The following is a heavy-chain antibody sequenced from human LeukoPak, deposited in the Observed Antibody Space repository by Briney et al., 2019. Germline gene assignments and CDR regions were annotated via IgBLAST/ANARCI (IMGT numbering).Heavy chain of an antibody. CDR1: GFTFSSYG. V-gene: IGHV3-23*01. D-gene: IGHD3-16*02. CDR2: ISGSGGST. CDR3: AKDWDYVWGSYRLYYFDK. Sequence: GGSLRLSCAVSGFTFSSYGMSWVRQAPGKGLEWVSGISGSGGSTYYADSVKGRFTISRDNSKSTLYLQMNSLRAEDTAVYYCAKDWDYVWGSYRLYYFDKRGQGTLVTVSS. J-gene: IGHJ4*02.